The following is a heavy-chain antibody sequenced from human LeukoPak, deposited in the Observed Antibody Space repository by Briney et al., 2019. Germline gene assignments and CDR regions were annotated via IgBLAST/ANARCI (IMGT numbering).Heavy chain of an antibody. J-gene: IGHJ5*02. V-gene: IGHV4-59*11. CDR3: ARGSNWFDP. Sequence: SETLSLTSTVSGGAIYSHHWSWIRQPPGRGQEWIGYIFYTGSTNYNPSLNSRVTISVDTLKNQLSLKLNSVTAADTAVYYCARGSNWFDPWGQGTLVTVSS. CDR2: IFYTGST. CDR1: GGAIYSHH.